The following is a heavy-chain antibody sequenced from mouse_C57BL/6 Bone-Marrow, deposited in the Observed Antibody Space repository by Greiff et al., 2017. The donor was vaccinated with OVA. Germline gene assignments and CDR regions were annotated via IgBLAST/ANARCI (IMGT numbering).Heavy chain of an antibody. Sequence: EVQGVESGGGLVQPGGSLKLSCAASGFTFSDYYLYWVRQTPETRLEWVAYISNAGGCTYYPDTVKGRFTISRDNAKNTLYLQMSRLKSEDTAMDYCAREGVRSAWFAYWGQGTLVTVSA. CDR1: GFTFSDYY. V-gene: IGHV5-12*01. CDR3: AREGVRSAWFAY. CDR2: ISNAGGCT. D-gene: IGHD1-1*01. J-gene: IGHJ3*01.